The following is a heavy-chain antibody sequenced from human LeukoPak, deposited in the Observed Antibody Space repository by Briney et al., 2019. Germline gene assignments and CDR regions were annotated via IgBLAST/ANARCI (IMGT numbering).Heavy chain of an antibody. CDR3: ARVYTEPTFFDY. CDR1: GGSISSSSYY. J-gene: IGHJ4*02. CDR2: IDYSGST. V-gene: IGHV4-39*07. D-gene: IGHD2-2*02. Sequence: SETLSLTCTVSGGSISSSSYYWGWIRQPPGKGRDGIGSIDYSGSTSYNPTLKSRVTMSVDTSKTQFSLRLSSVTAAATAVYYCARVYTEPTFFDYWGQGTLVTVSS.